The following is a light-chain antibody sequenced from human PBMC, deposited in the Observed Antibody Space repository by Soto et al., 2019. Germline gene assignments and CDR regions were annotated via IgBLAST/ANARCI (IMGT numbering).Light chain of an antibody. CDR1: QSISSW. CDR3: QQYNSYWT. V-gene: IGKV1-5*01. CDR2: DAS. Sequence: DVQITQSTSTLSASVGDRVTITCRASQSISSWLAWYQQKPGKDPKLLIYDASSLESGVQSRFSGSGSGTEFTLTISSLQPDDFATYYCQQYNSYWTFGQGTKVDIK. J-gene: IGKJ1*01.